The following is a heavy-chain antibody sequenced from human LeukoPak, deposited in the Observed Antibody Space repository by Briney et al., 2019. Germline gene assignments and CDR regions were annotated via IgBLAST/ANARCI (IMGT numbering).Heavy chain of an antibody. CDR1: GGSLSSYY. J-gene: IGHJ1*01. CDR3: ARGTAEYFQH. V-gene: IGHV4-59*01. Sequence: SETLSLTCTVSGGSLSSYYWSWIRQPPGKGLEWIGYIYYSGSTNYNPSLKSRVTISVDTSKNQFSLKLSSVTAAVTAVYYCARGTAEYFQHWGQGTLVTVSS. CDR2: IYYSGST. D-gene: IGHD2-2*01.